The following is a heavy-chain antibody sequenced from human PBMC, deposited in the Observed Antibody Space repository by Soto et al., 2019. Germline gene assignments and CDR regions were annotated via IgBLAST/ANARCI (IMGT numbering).Heavy chain of an antibody. Sequence: SCKASGGTXNHYYIDLIRQAPGKGLECVSYISSSSSYTNYADSVKGLFTISRDNAKNSLYLQMKSLRAEDTAVYYCARDRSRAFDIWGQGTMVTVS. CDR3: ARDRSRAFDI. CDR2: ISSSSSYT. D-gene: IGHD3-16*02. J-gene: IGHJ3*02. CDR1: GGTXNHYY. V-gene: IGHV3-11*06.